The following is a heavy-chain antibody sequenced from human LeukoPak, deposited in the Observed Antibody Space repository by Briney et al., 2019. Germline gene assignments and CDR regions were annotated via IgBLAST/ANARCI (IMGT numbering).Heavy chain of an antibody. CDR3: ARDGEYYYDSSGYYAIDY. V-gene: IGHV3-21*01. CDR1: GFTYSGHT. D-gene: IGHD3-22*01. CDR2: ISSSGSYK. Sequence: GGSLRLSCAASGFTYSGHTMNWVRQAPGKGLEWVSSISSSGSYKYYADSVKGRFTISRDNAKNSLFLQMNSLRAEDTAMYYCARDGEYYYDSSGYYAIDYWGQGTLVSVSS. J-gene: IGHJ4*02.